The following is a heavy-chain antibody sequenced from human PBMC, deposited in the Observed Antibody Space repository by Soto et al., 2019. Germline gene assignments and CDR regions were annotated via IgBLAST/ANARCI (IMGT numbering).Heavy chain of an antibody. Sequence: QVQLVQSGAEVKKPGASVKVSCKASGYTFTSYVIRWVRQAPGQGLEWMGWISAYNGNRNYAQKLQGRVTMTTDTSTSTAYMELRSMRCDDTAVYYCARETYYDYVWGCYPRDYGMDVWGQGTTVTVSS. CDR1: GYTFTSYV. D-gene: IGHD3-16*01. CDR3: ARETYYDYVWGCYPRDYGMDV. J-gene: IGHJ6*02. V-gene: IGHV1-18*01. CDR2: ISAYNGNR.